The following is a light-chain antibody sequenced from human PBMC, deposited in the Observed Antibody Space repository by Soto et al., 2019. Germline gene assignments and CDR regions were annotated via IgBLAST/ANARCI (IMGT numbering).Light chain of an antibody. CDR3: AAWDGSLNVYV. CDR1: SSSIGSNS. J-gene: IGLJ1*01. V-gene: IGLV1-44*01. CDR2: TNN. Sequence: QSVLTQPPSASGTPGQRVTISCSGSSSSIGSNSVKWYQQLPRTAPKVLIYTNNQRPSGVPDRFSGSKSGTSASLAISGLQSEDEADYYCAAWDGSLNVYVFGTGTKLTVL.